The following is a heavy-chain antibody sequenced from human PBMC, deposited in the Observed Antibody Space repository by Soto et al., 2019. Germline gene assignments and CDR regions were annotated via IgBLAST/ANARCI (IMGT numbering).Heavy chain of an antibody. J-gene: IGHJ6*02. V-gene: IGHV3-23*01. CDR2: ISRGGST. CDR1: GFTFSSYA. D-gene: IGHD6-13*01. Sequence: EVQLLEAGGCVLQPGGSLRLSCAASGFTFSSYAMSWVRQAPGKGLEWVSAISRGGSTYYADSVKGRFTISRDNSKNTLYLQMNSLRAEDTAVYYCAKDGAKYSSSLNYCGMAVWGQGTTVTVSS. CDR3: AKDGAKYSSSLNYCGMAV.